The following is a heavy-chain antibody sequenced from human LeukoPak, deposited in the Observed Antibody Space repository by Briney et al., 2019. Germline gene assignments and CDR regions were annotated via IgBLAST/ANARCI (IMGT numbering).Heavy chain of an antibody. J-gene: IGHJ4*02. V-gene: IGHV3-7*01. CDR3: TRDRSRAEDD. CDR2: INQGGSDK. Sequence: GGSLRLSCAAPGFTFSGHWMSWVRQAPGKGLEWVANINQGGSDKYYVDSVKGRFTISRDNANNLRYLQMNSLRGEDTAVYYCTRDRSRAEDDWGQGTLVTVSS. CDR1: GFTFSGHW. D-gene: IGHD1-14*01.